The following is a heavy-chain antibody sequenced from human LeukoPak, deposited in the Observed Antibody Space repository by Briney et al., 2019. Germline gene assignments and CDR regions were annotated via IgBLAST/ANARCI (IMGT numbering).Heavy chain of an antibody. CDR1: ADSLTSYF. J-gene: IGHJ2*01. Sequence: SETLSLTCTVSADSLTSYFWSWVRQPPGKGLEWIGYIYYSGSTIYNPSLKSRCTISVDTSKNQFSLNLSSVTAADTAVYYCARRVAGHWCFDLWGRGTLVTVSS. CDR2: IYYSGST. D-gene: IGHD6-19*01. CDR3: ARRVAGHWCFDL. V-gene: IGHV4-59*01.